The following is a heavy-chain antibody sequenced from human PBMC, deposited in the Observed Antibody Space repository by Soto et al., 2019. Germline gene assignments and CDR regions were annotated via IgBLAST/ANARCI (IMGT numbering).Heavy chain of an antibody. CDR2: IYYSGST. V-gene: IGHV4-39*01. J-gene: IGHJ4*02. D-gene: IGHD3-10*01. CDR3: ARHGYYGSESRGLCDY. Sequence: SETLSLTCTVSGGSISSSSYYWGWIRQPPGKGLEWIGSIYYSGSTYYIPSLKSRVTISVDTSKNQFSLKLSSVTAADTAVYYCARHGYYGSESRGLCDYWGQGTLVTVSS. CDR1: GGSISSSSYY.